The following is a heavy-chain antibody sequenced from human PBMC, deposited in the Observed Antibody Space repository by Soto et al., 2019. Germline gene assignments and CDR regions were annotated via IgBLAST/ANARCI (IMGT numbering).Heavy chain of an antibody. D-gene: IGHD2-21*02. CDR3: ARGPYCGGDCYFDY. J-gene: IGHJ4*02. Sequence: SETLSLTCTVSGASITSYYWSWIRQPAGQGLEWIGRIYSSGTTNYNLSLNSRVTMSVDTSKNQFSLKLSSVTAADTAVYYCARGPYCGGDCYFDYWGQGTLVTVSS. V-gene: IGHV4-4*07. CDR1: GASITSYY. CDR2: IYSSGTT.